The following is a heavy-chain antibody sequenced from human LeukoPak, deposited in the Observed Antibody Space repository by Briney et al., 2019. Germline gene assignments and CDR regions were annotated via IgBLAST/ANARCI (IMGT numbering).Heavy chain of an antibody. CDR1: GFSLSSGGVG. D-gene: IGHD3-10*01. CDR3: AHSLFKGYYGSGSFDY. V-gene: IGHV2-5*02. Sequence: ESGPTPVKPTQTLTLTCTFSGFSLSSGGVGVGWIRQPPGKALEWPALIYWDDDKRYSPSLKSRLTITKDTSKNQVVLTMTNMVHVDTATYYCAHSLFKGYYGSGSFDYWGQGTLVTVSS. J-gene: IGHJ4*02. CDR2: IYWDDDK.